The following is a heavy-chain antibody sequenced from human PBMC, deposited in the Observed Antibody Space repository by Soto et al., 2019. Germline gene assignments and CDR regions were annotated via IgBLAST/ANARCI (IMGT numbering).Heavy chain of an antibody. D-gene: IGHD6-6*01. CDR3: AMGTIVARQHLDY. J-gene: IGHJ4*02. V-gene: IGHV3-30*03. Sequence: QVQLVESGGGVVQPGKSLRLSCAASGFTFSSYAMHWARQAPGKWLEWVTVISIRGGDEYYAESVRGRFTISRDDSKNTLYLQMDSLRVEDTAVYYCAMGTIVARQHLDYWGQGTLVTVSS. CDR1: GFTFSSYA. CDR2: ISIRGGDE.